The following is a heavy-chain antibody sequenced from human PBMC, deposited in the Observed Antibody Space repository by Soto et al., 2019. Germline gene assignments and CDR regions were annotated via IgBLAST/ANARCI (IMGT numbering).Heavy chain of an antibody. J-gene: IGHJ6*02. CDR3: AKDLRGQYYDFWSGSGIYYYYYYGMDV. CDR1: GFTFSSYA. Sequence: EVQLLESGGGLVQPGGSLRLSCAASGFTFSSYAMSWVRQAPGKGLEWVSAISGSGGSTYYADSVKGRFTISRDNSKNTPYLQMNSLRAEDTAVYYCAKDLRGQYYDFWSGSGIYYYYYYGMDVWGQGTTVTVSS. CDR2: ISGSGGST. D-gene: IGHD3-3*01. V-gene: IGHV3-23*01.